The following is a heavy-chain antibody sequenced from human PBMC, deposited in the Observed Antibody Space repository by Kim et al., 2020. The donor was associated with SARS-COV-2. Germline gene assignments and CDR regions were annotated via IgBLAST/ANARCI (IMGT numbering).Heavy chain of an antibody. CDR2: IYYSGTT. V-gene: IGHV4-39*01. CDR3: AGRYGYFAY. J-gene: IGHJ4*02. D-gene: IGHD5-18*01. CDR1: GGSISSTNYY. Sequence: SETLSLTCSVSGGSISSTNYYWGWIRQPPGKGLEWVGTIYYSGTTYYNPSLKSRLTISVDTSKNQVSLKLSSVTAADTAVYYCAGRYGYFAYWGQGTLVSVSS.